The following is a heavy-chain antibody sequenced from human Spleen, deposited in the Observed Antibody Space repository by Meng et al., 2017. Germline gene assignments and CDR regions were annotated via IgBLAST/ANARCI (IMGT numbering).Heavy chain of an antibody. V-gene: IGHV3-74*01. J-gene: IGHJ4*02. CDR1: GFIYTNYQ. CDR2: LHGDGSGP. D-gene: IGHD3-10*01. CDR3: VRDNYGLDY. Sequence: EVQLVESGGGLVQPGGSLRLSCAASGFIYTNYQMHWVRQAPGGGLVWVSRLHGDGSGPIYADSVKGRFTISRDNAKNTLDLQMNSLRLDDTAIYYCVRDNYGLDYWGQGTLVTVSS.